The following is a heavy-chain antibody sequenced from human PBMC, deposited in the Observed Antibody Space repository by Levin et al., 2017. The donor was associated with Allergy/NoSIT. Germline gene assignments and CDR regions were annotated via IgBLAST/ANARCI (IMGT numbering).Heavy chain of an antibody. CDR1: GYSFTSYW. CDR3: ARRGTRDYYYYMDV. V-gene: IGHV5-51*01. D-gene: IGHD1-1*01. Sequence: GESLKISCQGSGYSFTSYWIGWVRQMPGKGLEWMGIIYPGDSDTRYSPSFQGQVTISADKSISTAYLQWRSLKASDPAIYYWARRGTRDYYYYMDVWGKGTTVTVSS. CDR2: IYPGDSDT. J-gene: IGHJ6*03.